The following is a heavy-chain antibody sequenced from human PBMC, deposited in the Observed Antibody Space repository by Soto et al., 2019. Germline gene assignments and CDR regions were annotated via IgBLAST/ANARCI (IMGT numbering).Heavy chain of an antibody. J-gene: IGHJ4*02. CDR1: GYTFTSYY. CDR3: ARVEWDAYYDSSGPPWHYFDY. CDR2: INPSGGST. Sequence: GASVKVSCKASGYTFTSYYMHWVRQAPGQGLEWMGIINPSGGSTSYAQKFQGRVTMTRDTSTSTVYMELSSLRSEDTAVYYCARVEWDAYYDSSGPPWHYFDYWGQGTQVSVSS. D-gene: IGHD3-22*01. V-gene: IGHV1-46*01.